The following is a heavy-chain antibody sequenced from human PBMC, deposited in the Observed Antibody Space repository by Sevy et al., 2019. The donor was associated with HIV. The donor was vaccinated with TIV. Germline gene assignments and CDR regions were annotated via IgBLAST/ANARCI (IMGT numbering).Heavy chain of an antibody. CDR1: GDTFSTYD. V-gene: IGHV1-8*02. J-gene: IGHJ6*02. CDR2: MSPKRGST. CDR3: ASGGSGDVWNYGYYSYGMDV. D-gene: IGHD3-3*01. Sequence: ASVKVSCKASGDTFSTYDINWVRQAPGQGLEWMGWMSPKRGSTGFAQKFQGRLTMTRDTSINTAYMELSSLRSEDTAVYYCASGGSGDVWNYGYYSYGMDVWGQGTTVTVSS.